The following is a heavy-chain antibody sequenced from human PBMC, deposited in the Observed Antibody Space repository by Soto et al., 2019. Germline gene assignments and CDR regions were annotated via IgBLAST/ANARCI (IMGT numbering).Heavy chain of an antibody. D-gene: IGHD1-20*01. V-gene: IGHV1-18*04. CDR1: GYTFNMYG. CDR2: ISAYNGNT. CDR3: ARQDVLFPRAITELDP. J-gene: IGHJ5*02. Sequence: QVQLVQSGAEVKKPGASVKVSCRASGYTFNMYGITWVRQAPGQGLEWMGWISAYNGNTNYAQKFQGRVTMTTDTSTSTAYMELRSLRSDDTAVYYCARQDVLFPRAITELDPWGQGTLVTVSS.